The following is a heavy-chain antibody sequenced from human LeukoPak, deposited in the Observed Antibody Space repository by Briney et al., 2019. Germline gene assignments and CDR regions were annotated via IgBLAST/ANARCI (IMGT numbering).Heavy chain of an antibody. J-gene: IGHJ4*02. CDR3: ARGFPFFWSGYPFDY. D-gene: IGHD3-3*01. Sequence: PSETLSLTCAVYGGSFSGYYWSWIRQPPGKGLEWIGEINHSGSTNYNPSLKSRVTISVDTSKNQFSLKLSSVTAADTAVYYCARGFPFFWSGYPFDYWGQGTLFTVSS. CDR2: INHSGST. V-gene: IGHV4-34*01. CDR1: GGSFSGYY.